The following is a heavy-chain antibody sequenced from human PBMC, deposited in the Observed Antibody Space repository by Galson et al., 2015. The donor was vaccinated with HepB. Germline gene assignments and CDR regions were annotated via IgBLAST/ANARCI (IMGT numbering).Heavy chain of an antibody. CDR3: ARDLSQQLVQRHGCMDV. CDR2: ISSSSSYI. D-gene: IGHD6-13*01. V-gene: IGHV3-21*01. Sequence: SLRLSCAASGFTFSSYSINWVRQAPGKGLEWVSSISSSSSYIYYADSVKGRFTISRDNAKNSLYLQMNSLRAEDTAVYYCARDLSQQLVQRHGCMDVWGQGTTVTVSS. CDR1: GFTFSSYS. J-gene: IGHJ6*02.